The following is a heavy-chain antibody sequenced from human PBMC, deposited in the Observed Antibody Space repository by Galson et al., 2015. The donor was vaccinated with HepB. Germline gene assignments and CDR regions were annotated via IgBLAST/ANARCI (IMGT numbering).Heavy chain of an antibody. CDR2: ISGSGGST. D-gene: IGHD3-10*01. CDR3: AKAYLHDDY. J-gene: IGHJ4*02. CDR1: GFTFSSYT. Sequence: LRLSCAASGFTFSSYTMSWVRQAPGKGLEWVSGISGSGGSTYFADSVKGRFTISRDNSKNTLYLQMNSLRAEDTAVYYCAKAYLHDDYWGQGTLVTVSS. V-gene: IGHV3-23*01.